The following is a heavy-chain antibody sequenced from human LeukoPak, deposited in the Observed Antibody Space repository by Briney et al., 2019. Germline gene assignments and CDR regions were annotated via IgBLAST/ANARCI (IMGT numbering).Heavy chain of an antibody. CDR3: ASTRRAAVAGRFDS. D-gene: IGHD6-19*01. CDR2: IYHSGNT. V-gene: IGHV4-4*09. Sequence: SETLSLTCNVSGASMSSNYWSWIRQPPGKGLEWIGYIYHSGNTNYNPSLESRVTISVDESKNQFSLRVHFVSAADTAVYYCASTRRAAVAGRFDSWGQGTLVTVSS. CDR1: GASMSSNY. J-gene: IGHJ4*02.